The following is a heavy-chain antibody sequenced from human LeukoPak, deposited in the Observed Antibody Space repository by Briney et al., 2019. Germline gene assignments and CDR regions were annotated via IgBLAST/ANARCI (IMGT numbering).Heavy chain of an antibody. D-gene: IGHD6-6*01. CDR3: ARDRPIAYQPQDAFDI. V-gene: IGHV3-66*02. Sequence: SGGSLRLSCAASGFTVSSNYMSWVRQAPGKGLEWVSVIYSGGSTYYADSVKGRFTISRDNSKNTLYLQMNSLRAEDTAVYYCARDRPIAYQPQDAFDIWGQGTMVTVSS. CDR2: IYSGGST. CDR1: GFTVSSNY. J-gene: IGHJ3*02.